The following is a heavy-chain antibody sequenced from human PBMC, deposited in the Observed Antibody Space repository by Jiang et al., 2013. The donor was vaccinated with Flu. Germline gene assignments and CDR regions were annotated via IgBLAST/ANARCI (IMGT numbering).Heavy chain of an antibody. Sequence: VQLVESGAEVKKPGASVKVSCKASGYTFTGYYMHWVRQAPGQGLEWMGWINPNSGGTNYAQKFQGRVTMTRDTSISTAYMELSRLRSDDTAVYYCARTWFGEFYGMDVWGPRGPRSPSPQ. CDR3: ARTWFGEFYGMDV. J-gene: IGHJ6*01. D-gene: IGHD3-10*01. CDR2: INPNSGGT. CDR1: GYTFTGYY. V-gene: IGHV1-2*02.